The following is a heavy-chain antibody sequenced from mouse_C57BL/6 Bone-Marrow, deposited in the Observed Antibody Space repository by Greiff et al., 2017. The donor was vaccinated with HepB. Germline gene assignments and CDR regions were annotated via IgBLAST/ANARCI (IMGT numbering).Heavy chain of an antibody. J-gene: IGHJ2*01. CDR1: GYTFTSYG. Sequence: VKVVESGAELARPGASVKLSCKASGYTFTSYGISWVKQRTGQGLEWIGEIYPRSGNTYYNEKFKGKATLTADKSSSTAYMELRSLTSEDSAVYFCARGTGTGYWGQGTTLTVSS. CDR2: IYPRSGNT. V-gene: IGHV1-81*01. CDR3: ARGTGTGY. D-gene: IGHD4-1*01.